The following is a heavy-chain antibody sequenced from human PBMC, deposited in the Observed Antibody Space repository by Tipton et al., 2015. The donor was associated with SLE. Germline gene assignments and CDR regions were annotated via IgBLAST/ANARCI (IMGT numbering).Heavy chain of an antibody. J-gene: IGHJ3*02. CDR3: ARGPRASIAARKAFDI. Sequence: LRLSCAVYGGSFSGYYWSWIRQPPGKGLEWIGEINHSGSTNYNPSLKSRVTVSVDTSKNQFSLKLSSVTAADTAVYYCARGPRASIAARKAFDIWGQGTMVTVSS. V-gene: IGHV4-34*01. CDR2: INHSGST. D-gene: IGHD6-6*01. CDR1: GGSFSGYY.